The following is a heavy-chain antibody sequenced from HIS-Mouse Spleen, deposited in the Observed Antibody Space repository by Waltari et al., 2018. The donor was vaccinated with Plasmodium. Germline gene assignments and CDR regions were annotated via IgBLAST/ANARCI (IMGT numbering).Heavy chain of an antibody. D-gene: IGHD6-13*01. J-gene: IGHJ5*02. Sequence: QVQLQESGPGLVKPSETLSLTCTVSGYSISSGYYCGWLRQPPGKGLEWIGSIYHSGSTYYNPSLKSRVTISVDTSKNQFSLKLSSVTAADTAVYYCARGVGYSSSWYWFDPWGQGTLVTVSS. CDR3: ARGVGYSSSWYWFDP. V-gene: IGHV4-38-2*02. CDR1: GYSISSGYY. CDR2: IYHSGST.